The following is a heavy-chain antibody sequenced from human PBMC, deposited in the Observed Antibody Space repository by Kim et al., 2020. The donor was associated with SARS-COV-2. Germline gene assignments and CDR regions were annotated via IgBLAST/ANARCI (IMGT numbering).Heavy chain of an antibody. CDR3: ARGNSPYYYGMDV. J-gene: IGHJ6*02. CDR1: GFTFSSYG. Sequence: GGSLRLSCAASGFTFSSYGMHWVRQAPGKGLEWVAVIWYDGSNKYYADSVKGRFTISRDNSKNTLYLQMNSLRAEDTAVYYCARGNSPYYYGMDVWGQGTTVTVSS. CDR2: IWYDGSNK. V-gene: IGHV3-33*01.